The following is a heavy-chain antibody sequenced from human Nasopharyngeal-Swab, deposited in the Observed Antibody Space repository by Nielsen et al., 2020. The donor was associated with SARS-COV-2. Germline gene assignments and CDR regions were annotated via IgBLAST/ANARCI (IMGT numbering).Heavy chain of an antibody. Sequence: GGSLRLSCAASGFAYNNYAMNWVRQAPGKGLEWVSVISGSGDTTYYADSVKGRFTISRDNSKNTQYLQMNSLTAEDTAVYFCAKGRNRILVTGTLFDYWGQGTLVTVSP. CDR1: GFAYNNYA. CDR2: ISGSGDTT. CDR3: AKGRNRILVTGTLFDY. J-gene: IGHJ4*02. V-gene: IGHV3-23*01. D-gene: IGHD6-19*01.